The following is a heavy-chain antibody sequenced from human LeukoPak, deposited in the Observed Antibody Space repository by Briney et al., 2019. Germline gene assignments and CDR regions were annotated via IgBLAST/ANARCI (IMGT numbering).Heavy chain of an antibody. CDR1: GDSVSSNSAA. J-gene: IGHJ6*02. CDR2: TYYRSKLYN. Sequence: SQTLSLTCAISGDSVSSNSAAWNWIRQSPSRGLEWLGRTYYRSKLYNDYAVSVKRRITINPDTSKNQFSLQLNSVTPDDTAVYYCAGSNHYYYGMDVWGQGTTVTVSS. D-gene: IGHD1-14*01. CDR3: AGSNHYYYGMDV. V-gene: IGHV6-1*01.